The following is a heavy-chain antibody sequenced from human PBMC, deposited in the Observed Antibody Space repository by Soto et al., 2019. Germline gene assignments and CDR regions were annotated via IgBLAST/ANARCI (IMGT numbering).Heavy chain of an antibody. CDR1: GFTFSSYA. V-gene: IGHV3-30-3*01. CDR3: ARAEYYYDSSGGGAFDI. Sequence: SLRLSCAASGFTFSSYAMHWVRQAPGKGLEWVAVISYDGSNKYYADSVKGRFTISRDNSKNTLYLQMNSLRAEDTAVYYCARAEYYYDSSGGGAFDIWGQGTMVTVSS. J-gene: IGHJ3*02. CDR2: ISYDGSNK. D-gene: IGHD3-22*01.